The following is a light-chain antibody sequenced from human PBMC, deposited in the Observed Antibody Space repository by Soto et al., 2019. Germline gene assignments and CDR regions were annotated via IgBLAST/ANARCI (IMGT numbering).Light chain of an antibody. J-gene: IGKJ1*01. Sequence: EIVVTQSPATLSVSPGERVTLSCRASQSVSSSLAWYQQRPGQAPRLLIYDTSTRAAGISARFSGSGSGTEFTLTISSLQSEDFAVYYCQQYYSTPQTFGQGTKVEIK. V-gene: IGKV3-15*01. CDR1: QSVSSS. CDR2: DTS. CDR3: QQYYSTPQT.